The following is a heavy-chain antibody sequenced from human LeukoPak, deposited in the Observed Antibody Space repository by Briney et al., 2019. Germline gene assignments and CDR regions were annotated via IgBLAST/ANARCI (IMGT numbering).Heavy chain of an antibody. CDR3: ARGYSQLDYYGMDV. CDR2: IYSGGST. CDR1: GFTVSSNY. D-gene: IGHD2-21*01. J-gene: IGHJ6*02. V-gene: IGHV3-66*01. Sequence: GGSLRLSCAASGFTVSSNYMSWVRQAPGKGLEWVSVIYSGGSTYYADSVKGRFTISRDNSKNTLYLQMNSLRAEDTAVYYCARGYSQLDYYGMDVWGQGTTVTVSS.